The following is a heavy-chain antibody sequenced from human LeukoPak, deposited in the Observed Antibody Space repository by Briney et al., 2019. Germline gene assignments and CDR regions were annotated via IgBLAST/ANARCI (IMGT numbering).Heavy chain of an antibody. D-gene: IGHD3-10*01. Sequence: SETLSLTCAVYGGSFSGYYWSWIRQPPGKGLEWIGEINHSGSTNYNPSPKSRVTIPVDTSKNQFSLKLSSVTAADTAVYYCARLTYAHYGYYYYGMDVWGQGTTVTVCS. J-gene: IGHJ6*02. CDR1: GGSFSGYY. CDR2: INHSGST. V-gene: IGHV4-34*01. CDR3: ARLTYAHYGYYYYGMDV.